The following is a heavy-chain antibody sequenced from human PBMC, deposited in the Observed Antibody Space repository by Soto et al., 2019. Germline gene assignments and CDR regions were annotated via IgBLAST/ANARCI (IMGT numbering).Heavy chain of an antibody. D-gene: IGHD5-12*01. Sequence: ASVKVSCKASGVTFSHYAIGWVRQAPGQGLEWMGGIIPMFGTNYAQKLQGRVTMTTDTSTSTAYMELRSLRSDDTAVYYCARSTGMATIFDYWGQGTLVTVSS. CDR3: ARSTGMATIFDY. V-gene: IGHV1-18*01. CDR2: IIPMFGT. CDR1: GVTFSHYA. J-gene: IGHJ4*02.